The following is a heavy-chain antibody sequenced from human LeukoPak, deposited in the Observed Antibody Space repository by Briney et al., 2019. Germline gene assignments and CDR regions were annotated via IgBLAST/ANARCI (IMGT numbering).Heavy chain of an antibody. CDR3: ARDPGYSYGPPSDY. CDR1: GFTFSSYW. V-gene: IGHV3-7*01. D-gene: IGHD5-18*01. Sequence: GGSLRLSCAASGFTFSSYWMSWVRQAPGKGLEWVANIKQDGSEKYYVDSVKGRFTISRDNAKNSLYLQMNSLRAEDTAVYYCARDPGYSYGPPSDYWGQGTLVTVSS. J-gene: IGHJ4*02. CDR2: IKQDGSEK.